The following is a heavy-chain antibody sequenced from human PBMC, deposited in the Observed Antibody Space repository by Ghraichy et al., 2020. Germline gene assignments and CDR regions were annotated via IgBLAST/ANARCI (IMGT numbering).Heavy chain of an antibody. J-gene: IGHJ5*02. CDR2: IYYSGST. V-gene: IGHV4-39*01. CDR3: ARHGHNWNAASGFFDP. D-gene: IGHD1-20*01. Sequence: SETLSLTCTVSGGSISSSSYYWGWIRQPPGKGLEWIGSIYYSGSTYYNPSLKSRVTISVDTSKNQFSLKLSSVTAADTAVYYCARHGHNWNAASGFFDPWGQGTLVTVSS. CDR1: GGSISSSSYY.